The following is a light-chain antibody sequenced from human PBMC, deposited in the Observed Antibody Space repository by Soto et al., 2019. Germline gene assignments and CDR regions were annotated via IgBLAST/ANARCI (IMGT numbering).Light chain of an antibody. Sequence: DIQMTQSPSSLSASVGDRVTITCRASQTISKYLNWYQHKPGKGPKLLIYGASTLQSGVSSRFSGSGSGTDFTLTISSLQPEDVATYYCQHYNSYSEAFGQGTKV. CDR1: QTISKY. CDR3: QHYNSYSEA. V-gene: IGKV1-39*01. CDR2: GAS. J-gene: IGKJ1*01.